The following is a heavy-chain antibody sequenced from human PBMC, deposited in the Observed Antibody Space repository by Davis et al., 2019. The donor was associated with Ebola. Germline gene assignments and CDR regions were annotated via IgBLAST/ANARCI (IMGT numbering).Heavy chain of an antibody. CDR2: ISAPNSEE. CDR1: GFMFSSFN. Sequence: GSLRLSCAASGFMFSSFNMNWVRQAPGKGLEWVASISAPNSEEHYAHSVRGRFTMARDIANNVVYLHMSTLRAEDTAVYYCARGGAVAPDWGPGTLVTVSS. V-gene: IGHV3-21*06. D-gene: IGHD4-23*01. CDR3: ARGGAVAPD. J-gene: IGHJ4*02.